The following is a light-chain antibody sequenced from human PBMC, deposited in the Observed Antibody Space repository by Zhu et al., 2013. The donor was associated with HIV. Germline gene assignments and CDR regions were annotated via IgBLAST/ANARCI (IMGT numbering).Light chain of an antibody. V-gene: IGKV1-33*01. CDR3: QQYDNLPPLT. CDR1: QGIRNY. Sequence: DIQMTQSPSSLSASVGDRVTITCQASQGIRNYLNWYQQKPGKAPKLLIYDASTLETGVPSRFSGSGSGTDFTFTISSLQPEDIATYYCQQYDNLPPLTFGGGTTVEIK. J-gene: IGKJ4*01. CDR2: DAS.